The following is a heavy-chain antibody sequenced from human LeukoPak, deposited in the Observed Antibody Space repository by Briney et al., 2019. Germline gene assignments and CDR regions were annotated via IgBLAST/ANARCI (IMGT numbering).Heavy chain of an antibody. J-gene: IGHJ3*02. D-gene: IGHD5-24*01. CDR1: GYTFTGKY. CDR3: ANSRDGYFDAFDI. Sequence: ASVKVSCKASGYTFTGKYLHWVRQAPGQGLEWMGWISRNSGGTNYAQKFQGRVTLTRDTSISTAYMVVNRLRSDDTAVYFCANSRDGYFDAFDIWGQGTMVTVSS. V-gene: IGHV1-2*02. CDR2: ISRNSGGT.